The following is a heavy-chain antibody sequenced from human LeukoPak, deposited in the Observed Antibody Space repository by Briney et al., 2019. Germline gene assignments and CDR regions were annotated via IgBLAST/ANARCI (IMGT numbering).Heavy chain of an antibody. V-gene: IGHV1-69*13. J-gene: IGHJ4*02. CDR2: IIPIFGTA. D-gene: IGHD6-13*01. CDR1: RGTFTSYA. Sequence: SVKVSCKASRGTFTSYAISWVRQAPGQGLEWMGGIIPIFGTANYAQKFQGRVTITADESTSTAYMELSSLRSEDTAVYYCARAGIAAAGTLDYWGQGTLVTVSS. CDR3: ARAGIAAAGTLDY.